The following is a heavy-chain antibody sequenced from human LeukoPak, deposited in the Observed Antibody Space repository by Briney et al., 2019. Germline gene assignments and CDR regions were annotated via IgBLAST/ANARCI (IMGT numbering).Heavy chain of an antibody. V-gene: IGHV4-59*01. J-gene: IGHJ4*02. CDR2: ICYSGSI. Sequence: LETLSLTCTVSGDSISGYYWTWIRQPPGKGLEWIGYICYSGSINYNPSLKSRITISVDTSKNQFSLRLSSVTAADTAVYYCARLRGNYFPDYWGQGTLVTVSS. CDR3: ARLRGNYFPDY. D-gene: IGHD2/OR15-2a*01. CDR1: GDSISGYY.